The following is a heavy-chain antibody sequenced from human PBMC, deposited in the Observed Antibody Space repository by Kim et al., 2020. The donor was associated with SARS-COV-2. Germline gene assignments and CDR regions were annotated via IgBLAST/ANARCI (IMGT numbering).Heavy chain of an antibody. CDR3: AREPYCGPDCYPISFDS. J-gene: IGHJ5*01. Sequence: SVKVSCKASGGPFSTNTISWVRQVPGQGPEWMGRIIPLLDVPLYAQKFQGRLTITADTSTNTVYMELTSLGSKDTAVYYCAREPYCGPDCYPISFDSWGQGTLVTVSS. CDR2: IIPLLDVP. D-gene: IGHD2-21*02. CDR1: GGPFSTNT. V-gene: IGHV1-69*04.